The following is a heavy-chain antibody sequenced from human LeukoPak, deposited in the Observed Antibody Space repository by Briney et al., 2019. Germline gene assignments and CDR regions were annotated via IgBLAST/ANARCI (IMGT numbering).Heavy chain of an antibody. Sequence: GGSLRLSCAASGFTFSTYDMHWVRQATGKGLEWVSAIGNAGDTYYVGSVKGRFTISRENAKNFLILQMNSLRAGDTAVYYCARGNILTGYTAWGQGTLVTVSS. J-gene: IGHJ5*02. CDR2: IGNAGDT. V-gene: IGHV3-13*01. D-gene: IGHD3-9*01. CDR1: GFTFSTYD. CDR3: ARGNILTGYTA.